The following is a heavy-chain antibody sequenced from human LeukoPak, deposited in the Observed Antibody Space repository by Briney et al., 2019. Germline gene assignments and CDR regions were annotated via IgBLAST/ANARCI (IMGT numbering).Heavy chain of an antibody. CDR3: AKDRGDYDPEYFQH. CDR1: GFTFSSYG. J-gene: IGHJ1*01. CDR2: ISYDGSNK. D-gene: IGHD4-17*01. Sequence: GGSLRLSCAASGFTFSSYGMHWVRQAPGKGLEWVAVISYDGSNKYYADSVKGRFTISGDNSKNTLYLQMNSLRAEDTAVYYCAKDRGDYDPEYFQHWGQGTLVTVSS. V-gene: IGHV3-30*18.